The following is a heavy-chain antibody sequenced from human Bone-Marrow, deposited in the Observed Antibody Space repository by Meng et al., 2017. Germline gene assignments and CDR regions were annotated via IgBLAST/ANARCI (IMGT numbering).Heavy chain of an antibody. CDR1: GFTFDDYA. Sequence: SLKISCAASGFTFDDYAMHWVRQAPGKGLEWVSGISWNSGSIGYADSVKGRFTISRDNAKNSLYLQMNSLRAEDTALYYCAKDTWHYGDYLDAAFDIWGQGTMVTV. J-gene: IGHJ3*02. CDR3: AKDTWHYGDYLDAAFDI. V-gene: IGHV3-9*01. D-gene: IGHD4-17*01. CDR2: ISWNSGSI.